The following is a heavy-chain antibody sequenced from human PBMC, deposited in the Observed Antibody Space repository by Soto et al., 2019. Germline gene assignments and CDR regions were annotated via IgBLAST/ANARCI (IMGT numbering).Heavy chain of an antibody. D-gene: IGHD6-6*01. CDR2: INPNSGGT. V-gene: IGHV1-2*04. J-gene: IGHJ6*02. CDR3: ARERIAARPFYYYGMDV. CDR1: GYTFTGYY. Sequence: AASVKVSCKASGYTFTGYYMHWVRQAPGQGLEWMGWINPNSGGTNYAQKFQGWVTMTRDTSISTAYMELSRLRSDDTAVYYCARERIAARPFYYYGMDVWGQGTTVTVSS.